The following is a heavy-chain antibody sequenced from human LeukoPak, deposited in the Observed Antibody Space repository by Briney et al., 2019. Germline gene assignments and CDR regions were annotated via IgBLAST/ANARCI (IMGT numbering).Heavy chain of an antibody. CDR2: IIPILGIA. V-gene: IGHV1-69*04. D-gene: IGHD1-1*01. CDR1: GGTFSSYA. CDR3: ARNPLPTSRRDNNWFGP. Sequence: SVKVSCKASGGTFSSYAISWVRQAPGQGLEWMGRIIPILGIANYAQKFQGRVTITADKSTSTAYMELSSLRSEDTAVYYCARNPLPTSRRDNNWFGPWGQGTLVTVSS. J-gene: IGHJ5*02.